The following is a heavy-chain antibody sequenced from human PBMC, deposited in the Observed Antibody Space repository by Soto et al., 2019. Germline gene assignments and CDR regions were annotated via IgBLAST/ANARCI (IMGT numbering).Heavy chain of an antibody. V-gene: IGHV4-31*03. CDR2: IYYSGST. Sequence: QVQLQESGPGLVKPSQTLSLTCTVSGGSISSGGYYWSWIRQHPGKGLGWIGYIYYSGSTYYNPSLKRGLTISVDTSKNQSSLKLSSVTAADTAVYYCARDSHDYVWGSYRPDYWGQGTLVTVSS. D-gene: IGHD3-16*02. CDR3: ARDSHDYVWGSYRPDY. J-gene: IGHJ4*02. CDR1: GGSISSGGYY.